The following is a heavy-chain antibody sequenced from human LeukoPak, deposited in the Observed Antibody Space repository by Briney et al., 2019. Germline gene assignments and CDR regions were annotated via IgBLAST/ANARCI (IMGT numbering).Heavy chain of an antibody. CDR1: GYTFTIYY. D-gene: IGHD2-15*01. V-gene: IGHV1-46*01. CDR2: INPSGGST. J-gene: IGHJ4*02. Sequence: ASVKVSCKASGYTFTIYYMHWVRQAPGQGLEWMGIINPSGGSTSYAQKFQGRVTMTRDTSTSTVYMELSSLRSEDTAVYYCARGYCSGGSCYTVAYWGQGTLVTVSS. CDR3: ARGYCSGGSCYTVAY.